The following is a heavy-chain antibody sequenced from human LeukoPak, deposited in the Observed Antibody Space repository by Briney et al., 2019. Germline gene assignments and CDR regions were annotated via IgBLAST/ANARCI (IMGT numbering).Heavy chain of an antibody. Sequence: SETLSLTCTVSGGSLSNYYWSWIRQPAGRGLEWIGRLYTNDNTDYNPSLTSRVTMSVDTSKNQFSLKLTSGTAADTAVYYCASLVTRGYWGQGTLVTVSS. CDR2: LYTNDNT. CDR3: ASLVTRGY. V-gene: IGHV4-4*07. D-gene: IGHD4-23*01. J-gene: IGHJ4*02. CDR1: GGSLSNYY.